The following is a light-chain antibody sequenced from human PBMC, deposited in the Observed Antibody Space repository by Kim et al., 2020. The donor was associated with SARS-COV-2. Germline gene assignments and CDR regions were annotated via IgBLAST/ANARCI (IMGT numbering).Light chain of an antibody. J-gene: IGKJ4*01. V-gene: IGKV3-11*01. CDR2: DAS. Sequence: SPVERATLSCRASQSVDNYLAWYQQRPGQAPRLLIYDASNRVTGIPPRFSGSGSGTDFTLTISSLEPEDFAIYYCQQRKDWPPLTFGGGTKVDIK. CDR1: QSVDNY. CDR3: QQRKDWPPLT.